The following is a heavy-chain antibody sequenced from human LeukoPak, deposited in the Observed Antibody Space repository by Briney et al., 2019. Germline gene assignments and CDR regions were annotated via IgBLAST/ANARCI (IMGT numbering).Heavy chain of an antibody. CDR1: GFIFTKYD. V-gene: IGHV3-13*01. J-gene: IGHJ4*02. CDR3: ARENLDYGDYAIDY. Sequence: GGSLRLSCAASGFIFTKYDMHWVRHVTGRGLEWVSGIDRDGVTYYSDSVKGRFTMSRENGENSVYLHLNSLRAGDTAVYFCARENLDYGDYAIDYWGQGILVTVSS. CDR2: IDRDGVT. D-gene: IGHD4-17*01.